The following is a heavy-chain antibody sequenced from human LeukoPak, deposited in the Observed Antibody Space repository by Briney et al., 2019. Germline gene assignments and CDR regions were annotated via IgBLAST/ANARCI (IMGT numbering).Heavy chain of an antibody. V-gene: IGHV4-34*01. D-gene: IGHD3-22*01. CDR2: INHSGST. Sequence: IPSETLSLTCAVYGGSFSGYYWSWIRQPPGKGLEWIGEINHSGSTNYNPSLKSRVTISVDTSKNQFSLKLSSVTAADTAVYYCARDRYYDSSGDDAFDIWGQRTMVTVSS. CDR1: GGSFSGYY. CDR3: ARDRYYDSSGDDAFDI. J-gene: IGHJ3*02.